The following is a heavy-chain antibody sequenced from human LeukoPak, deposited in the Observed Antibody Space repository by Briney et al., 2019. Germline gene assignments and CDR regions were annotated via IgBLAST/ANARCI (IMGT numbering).Heavy chain of an antibody. Sequence: GGSLRLSCAASGFAFSSYAMSWVRQAPGKGLEWVSSIISSGGVTDYADSVKGRFTISRDNSKNTLYLQMNSLRAEDTAVYYCAKSFGPVIAAAGTGADWGQGTPVIVSS. J-gene: IGHJ4*02. CDR1: GFAFSSYA. CDR2: IISSGGVT. V-gene: IGHV3-23*01. CDR3: AKSFGPVIAAAGTGAD. D-gene: IGHD6-13*01.